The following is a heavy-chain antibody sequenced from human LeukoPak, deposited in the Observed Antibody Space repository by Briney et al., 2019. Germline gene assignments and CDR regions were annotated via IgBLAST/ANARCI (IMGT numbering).Heavy chain of an antibody. Sequence: SETLSLTCALYGESFSNYYWSWIRQPPGKWLEWIGEINHSGSTNYNPSPQSLATIAVDTSKNQFSMKMNSATAADTAVYYCAREGALSPPFQHWGQGTLVTVSS. CDR2: INHSGST. D-gene: IGHD1-26*01. V-gene: IGHV4-34*01. CDR3: AREGALSPPFQH. J-gene: IGHJ1*01. CDR1: GESFSNYY.